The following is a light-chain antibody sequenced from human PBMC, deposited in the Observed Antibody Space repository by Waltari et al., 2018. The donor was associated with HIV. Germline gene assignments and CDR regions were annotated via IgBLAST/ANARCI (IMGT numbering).Light chain of an antibody. CDR1: QGMNNY. CDR3: QQGNSVPVP. V-gene: IGKV1-12*01. CDR2: AAS. J-gene: IGKJ5*01. Sequence: DLQMTQSPYSVSAPVGDRVTITCRASQGMNNYLAWHQQKPGKAPKLLLYAASRLQSGVPSRFSGSASGTDFTLIISSLQPEDFATYYCQQGNSVPVPFGQETRLEI.